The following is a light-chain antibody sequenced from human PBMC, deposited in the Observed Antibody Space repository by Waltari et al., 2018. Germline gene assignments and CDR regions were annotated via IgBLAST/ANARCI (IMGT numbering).Light chain of an antibody. J-gene: IGLJ1*01. CDR3: ASYAGTNPYV. CDR2: EVL. CDR1: SRDLGDYNY. V-gene: IGLV2-14*03. Sequence: QSTLTQPASVSGSPGQSLTIPCTGPSRDLGDYNYVSWFQQHPDKVPKLLIYEVLNRPSGVSARFSGSKSGTTAFLTISGLQTDDEASYYCASYAGTNPYVFGTGT.